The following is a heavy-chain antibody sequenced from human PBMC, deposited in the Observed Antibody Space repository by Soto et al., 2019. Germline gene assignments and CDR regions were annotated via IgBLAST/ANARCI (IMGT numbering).Heavy chain of an antibody. CDR2: IYYSGST. Sequence: QVQLQESGPGLVKPSQTLSLTCTVSGGSISSGGYYWSWIRQHPGKGLEWIGYIYYSGSTYYNPSLLSPLTISVDTSNNHFSRKLSSVTAADTAVYYCARSGYSYGPNPLLYWGQGTLVTVSS. CDR3: ARSGYSYGPNPLLY. CDR1: GGSISSGGYY. D-gene: IGHD5-18*01. V-gene: IGHV4-31*01. J-gene: IGHJ4*02.